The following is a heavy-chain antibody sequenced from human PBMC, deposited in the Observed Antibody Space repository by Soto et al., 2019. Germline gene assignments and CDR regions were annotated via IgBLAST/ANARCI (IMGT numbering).Heavy chain of an antibody. Sequence: GGSLRLSCAASGFTFSSYAMHWVRQAPGKGLEWVAVISYDGSNKYYADSVKGRFTISRDNSKNTLYLQMNSLRAEDTAVYYCARDLLPMVRDSPPHYYYGMDVWGQGTTVTVSS. J-gene: IGHJ6*02. CDR3: ARDLLPMVRDSPPHYYYGMDV. V-gene: IGHV3-30-3*01. CDR2: ISYDGSNK. CDR1: GFTFSSYA. D-gene: IGHD3-10*01.